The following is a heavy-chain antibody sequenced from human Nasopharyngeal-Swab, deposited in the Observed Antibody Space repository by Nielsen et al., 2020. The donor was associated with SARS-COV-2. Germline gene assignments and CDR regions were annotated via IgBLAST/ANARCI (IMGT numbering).Heavy chain of an antibody. D-gene: IGHD1-26*01. CDR3: AHYSSGSLSSPRGRGYFDY. CDR1: GGSFSGYY. CDR2: INHSGST. J-gene: IGHJ4*02. V-gene: IGHV4-34*01. Sequence: SQTLSLTCAVYGGSFSGYYWSWIRQPPGKGLEWIGEINHSGSTNYNPSLKSRVTISVDTSKNQFSLKLSPVTAADTAVYYCAHYSSGSLSSPRGRGYFDYWGQGTLVTVSS.